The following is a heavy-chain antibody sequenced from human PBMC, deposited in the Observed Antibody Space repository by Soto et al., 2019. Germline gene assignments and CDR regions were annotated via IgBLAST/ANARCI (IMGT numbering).Heavy chain of an antibody. CDR2: INPGNGNT. Sequence: GASVKVSCKASGGTFSSYAISWVRQAPGQRLEWMGWINPGNGNTKYSQKFQGRVTFTRDTSASTAYMELSSLRSEDTAVYYCARDGGLGYCSGGSCPQVYYYGMDVWGQGTTVTVSS. J-gene: IGHJ6*02. CDR1: GGTFSSYA. D-gene: IGHD2-15*01. V-gene: IGHV1-3*01. CDR3: ARDGGLGYCSGGSCPQVYYYGMDV.